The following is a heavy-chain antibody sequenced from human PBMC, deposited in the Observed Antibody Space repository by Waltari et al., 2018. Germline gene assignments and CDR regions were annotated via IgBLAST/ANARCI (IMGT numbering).Heavy chain of an antibody. CDR1: GGSFSGYY. CDR3: ARGAGRSSWYRSGWFDP. D-gene: IGHD6-13*01. Sequence: QVQLQQWGAGLLKPSETLSLTCAVYGGSFSGYYWSWIRQPPGKGLEWIGEINHSGTTNYHPALKSRVTISVDTSKNQFSLKLSSVTAADTAVYYCARGAGRSSWYRSGWFDPWGQGTLVTVSS. V-gene: IGHV4-34*01. CDR2: INHSGTT. J-gene: IGHJ5*02.